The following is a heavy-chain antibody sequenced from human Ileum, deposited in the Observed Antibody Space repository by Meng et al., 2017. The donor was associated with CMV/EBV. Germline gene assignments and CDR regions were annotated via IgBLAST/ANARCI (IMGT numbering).Heavy chain of an antibody. CDR1: GFTLRAYG. D-gene: IGHD6-13*01. Sequence: GESLKIFCAAFGFTLRAYGMHWVRQAPGKGLEWVAFIWSDASKQFYTDSVRGRFTISRDNSKNTLYLQMNSLRFEDTAVYYCAKDIGSWYYLDYWGQGTLVTVSS. V-gene: IGHV3-30*02. J-gene: IGHJ4*02. CDR3: AKDIGSWYYLDY. CDR2: IWSDASKQ.